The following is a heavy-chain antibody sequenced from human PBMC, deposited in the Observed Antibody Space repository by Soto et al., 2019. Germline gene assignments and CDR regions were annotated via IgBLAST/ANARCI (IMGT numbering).Heavy chain of an antibody. CDR1: GFSLSTNGVG. Sequence: QITLKESGPTLVKPTQTLTLTCTFSGFSLSTNGVGVGWIRQPPGKALEWLALIYWDDDKRYSPSLKSRLNIHRDPPKNPVVLTSANMGPVDTATYFRSTRFGPPTWDSNGPPSECFQYLGQGNLVTVS. V-gene: IGHV2-5*02. J-gene: IGHJ1*01. CDR2: IYWDDDK. CDR3: STRFGPPTWDSNGPPSECFQY. D-gene: IGHD3-22*01.